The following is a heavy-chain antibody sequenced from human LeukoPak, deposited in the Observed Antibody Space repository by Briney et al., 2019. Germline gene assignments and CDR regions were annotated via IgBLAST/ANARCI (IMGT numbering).Heavy chain of an antibody. CDR3: ASYGDSLDY. CDR1: GYTFTSNY. V-gene: IGHV1-46*01. CDR2: INPSGGST. Sequence: ASVKVSCKAFGYTFTSNYMHWVRQAPGQGLEWMGIINPSGGSTSYAQKFQGRVTITRNTSISTAYMELSSLRSEDTAVYYCASYGDSLDYWGQGTLVTVSS. J-gene: IGHJ4*02. D-gene: IGHD4-17*01.